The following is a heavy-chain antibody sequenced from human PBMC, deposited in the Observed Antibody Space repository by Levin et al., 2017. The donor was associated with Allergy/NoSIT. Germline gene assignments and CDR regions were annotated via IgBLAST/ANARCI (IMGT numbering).Heavy chain of an antibody. CDR1: GGSISSYY. V-gene: IGHV4-59*01. CDR2: IYYSGST. CDR3: ARGSSSWSLYYYYYYMDV. J-gene: IGHJ6*03. D-gene: IGHD6-13*01. Sequence: PSETLSLTCTVSGGSISSYYWSWIRQPPGKGLEWIGYIYYSGSTNYNPSLKSRVTISVDTSKNQFSLKLSSVTAADTAVYYCARGSSSWSLYYYYYYMDVWGKGTTVTVSS.